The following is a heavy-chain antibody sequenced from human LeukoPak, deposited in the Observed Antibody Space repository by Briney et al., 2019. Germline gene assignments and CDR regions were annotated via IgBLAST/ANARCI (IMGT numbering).Heavy chain of an antibody. D-gene: IGHD1-26*01. CDR2: MNPNSGNT. CDR1: GYTFTSYD. CDR3: ARVDSGSYFRSGFDY. Sequence: ASVKVSCKASGYTFTSYDINWVRQATGQELEWMGWMNPNSGNTGYAQKFQGRVTMTRNTSISTAYMELSSLRSEDTAVYYCARVDSGSYFRSGFDYWGQGTLVTVSS. J-gene: IGHJ4*02. V-gene: IGHV1-8*01.